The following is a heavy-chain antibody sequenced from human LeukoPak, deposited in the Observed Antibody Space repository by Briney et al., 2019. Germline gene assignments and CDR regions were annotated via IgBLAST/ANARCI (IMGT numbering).Heavy chain of an antibody. J-gene: IGHJ4*02. V-gene: IGHV3-33*01. CDR1: GFIFSDYG. CDR3: ATDHVVWQHLAILDY. D-gene: IGHD3-16*01. Sequence: PGRSLRLSCAASGFIFSDYGMHWVRQAPGKGLEWVALIWYDGRNKYCADSVKGRFTISRDNSENTLYLQMNSLRAEDTAVYYCATDHVVWQHLAILDYWGQGTLVTVSS. CDR2: IWYDGRNK.